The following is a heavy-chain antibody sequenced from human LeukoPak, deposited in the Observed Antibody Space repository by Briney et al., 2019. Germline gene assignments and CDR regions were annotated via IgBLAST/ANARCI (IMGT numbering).Heavy chain of an antibody. D-gene: IGHD3-10*01. J-gene: IGHJ4*01. Sequence: SETQSLTCAVYVGSFSGYHWSWIRQAPGKGLEWIGEINHNGNTNYKSSLKSRVTISADTSKNQFSLKMTSLTAADTAVYYCARQGQISAFDIWGHGNLVIVSS. CDR3: ARQGQISAFDI. CDR2: INHNGNT. CDR1: VGSFSGYH. V-gene: IGHV4-34*01.